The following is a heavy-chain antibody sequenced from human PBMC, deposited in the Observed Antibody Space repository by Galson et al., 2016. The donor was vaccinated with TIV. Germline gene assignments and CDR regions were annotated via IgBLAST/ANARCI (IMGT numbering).Heavy chain of an antibody. Sequence: SVKVSCKVSGYTLTELSMHWVRQAPGKGLEWMGGFDPEDGETIYAQKFQGRVTMTTNTSTRTAYKELRSLRSDDTAVYYCARDRMSPLVGATQDFWGQGTLVSVSS. D-gene: IGHD1-26*01. CDR1: GYTLTELS. CDR3: ARDRMSPLVGATQDF. J-gene: IGHJ4*02. CDR2: FDPEDGET. V-gene: IGHV1-24*01.